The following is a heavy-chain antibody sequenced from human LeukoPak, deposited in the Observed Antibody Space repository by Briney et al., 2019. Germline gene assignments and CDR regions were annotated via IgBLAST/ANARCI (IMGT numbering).Heavy chain of an antibody. CDR2: IKQDGSEK. J-gene: IGHJ4*02. Sequence: GGSLRLSCAASGFTFSRYLMSWVRQAPGKGLEWVANIKQDGSEKYFVDSVKGRFTISRDNAKNSLYLQMNSLRAEDTAVYYCARDSGSSWLIDYWGQGTLVTVSS. V-gene: IGHV3-7*03. D-gene: IGHD6-13*01. CDR3: ARDSGSSWLIDY. CDR1: GFTFSRYL.